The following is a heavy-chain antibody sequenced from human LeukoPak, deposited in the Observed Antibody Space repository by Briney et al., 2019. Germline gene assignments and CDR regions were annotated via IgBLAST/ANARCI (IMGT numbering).Heavy chain of an antibody. Sequence: GGSLRLSCAASGFTFTNYPMIWVRQAPGRGLTWVSGISGSGGSTYYADSVKGRFTISRDNSKNTLYLQMNSLRAEDTAVYYCARVRYYDRPDYWGQGTLVTVSS. J-gene: IGHJ4*02. CDR1: GFTFTNYP. CDR3: ARVRYYDRPDY. CDR2: ISGSGGST. D-gene: IGHD3-22*01. V-gene: IGHV3-23*01.